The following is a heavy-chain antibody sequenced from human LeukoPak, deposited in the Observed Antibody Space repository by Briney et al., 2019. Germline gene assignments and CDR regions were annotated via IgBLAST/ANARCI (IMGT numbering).Heavy chain of an antibody. V-gene: IGHV4-39*01. D-gene: IGHD3-16*01. Sequence: SETLSLTCTVSGGSISSSSYYWGWIRQPPGKGLEWIGSIYYSGSTYYNPSLKSRVTISVDTSKNQFSLKLSSVTAADTAVYYCARQSYDYVRGSYHWFDPWGQGTLVTVSS. CDR1: GGSISSSSYY. CDR2: IYYSGST. J-gene: IGHJ5*02. CDR3: ARQSYDYVRGSYHWFDP.